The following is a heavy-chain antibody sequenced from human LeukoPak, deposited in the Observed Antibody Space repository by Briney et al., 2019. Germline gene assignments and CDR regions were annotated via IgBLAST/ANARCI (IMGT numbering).Heavy chain of an antibody. Sequence: GRSLRLSCAASGFTFSSYGMHWVRQAPGKGLEWVAVISYDGSNKYYADSVKGRFTIFRDNSKNTLYLQMNSLRAEDTAVYYCARVQRGIAVALDYWGQGTLATVSS. CDR3: ARVQRGIAVALDY. J-gene: IGHJ4*02. V-gene: IGHV3-30*03. CDR1: GFTFSSYG. CDR2: ISYDGSNK. D-gene: IGHD6-19*01.